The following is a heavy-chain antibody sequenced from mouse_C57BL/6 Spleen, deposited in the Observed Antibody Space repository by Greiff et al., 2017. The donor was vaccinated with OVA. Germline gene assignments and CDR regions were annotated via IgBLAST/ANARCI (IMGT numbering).Heavy chain of an antibody. D-gene: IGHD2-3*01. V-gene: IGHV1-20*01. CDR3: ARYPDGYYAMDY. Sequence: VQLQQSGPELVKPGDSVKISCKASGYSFTGYFMNWVMQSHGKSLEWIGRINPYNGDTFYNQKFKGKATLTVDKSSSTAHMELRSLTSEDSAVYYCARYPDGYYAMDYWGQGTSVTVSS. CDR2: INPYNGDT. CDR1: GYSFTGYF. J-gene: IGHJ4*01.